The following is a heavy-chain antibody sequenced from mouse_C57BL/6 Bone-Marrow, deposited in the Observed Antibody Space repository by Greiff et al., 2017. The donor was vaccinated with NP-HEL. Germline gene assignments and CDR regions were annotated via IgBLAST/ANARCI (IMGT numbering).Heavy chain of an antibody. D-gene: IGHD2-4*01. CDR3: ARDTRLRGFAY. CDR2: ISDGGSYT. J-gene: IGHJ3*01. Sequence: DVHLVESGGGLVKPGGSLKLSCAASGFTFSSYAMSWVRQTPEKRLEWVATISDGGSYTYYPDNVKGRFTISRDNAKNNLYLQMSHLKSEDTAMYYCARDTRLRGFAYWGQGTLVTVSA. CDR1: GFTFSSYA. V-gene: IGHV5-4*01.